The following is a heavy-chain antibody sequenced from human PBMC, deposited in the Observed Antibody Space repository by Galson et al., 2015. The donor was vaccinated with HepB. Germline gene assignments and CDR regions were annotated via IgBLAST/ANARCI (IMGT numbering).Heavy chain of an antibody. D-gene: IGHD2-15*01. CDR1: GFTFSSYA. V-gene: IGHV3-23*01. J-gene: IGHJ4*02. Sequence: SLRLSCAASGFTFSSYAMSWVRQAPGQGLEWVSTITSGGSTYYADSVKGRFTISRDNSKNTLYMQMYSLRAEDTAVYYCATGGGYCSGGSCYDYWGQGTRVTVSS. CDR3: ATGGGYCSGGSCYDY. CDR2: ITSGGST.